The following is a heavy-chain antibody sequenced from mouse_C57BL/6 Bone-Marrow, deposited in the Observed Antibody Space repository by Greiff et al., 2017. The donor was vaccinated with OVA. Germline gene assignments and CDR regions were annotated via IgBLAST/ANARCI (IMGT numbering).Heavy chain of an antibody. J-gene: IGHJ1*03. V-gene: IGHV5-6*01. CDR3: SNFYWYFDV. Sequence: EVKLVESGGDLVKPGGSLKLSCAASGFTFSSYGMSWVRQTPDKRLEWVATISSGGSYTYYPASVKGRFTISRDNAKNTLYLQMSSLKSEDTAMYYCSNFYWYFDVWGTGTTVTVSS. CDR2: ISSGGSYT. CDR1: GFTFSSYG. D-gene: IGHD2-5*01.